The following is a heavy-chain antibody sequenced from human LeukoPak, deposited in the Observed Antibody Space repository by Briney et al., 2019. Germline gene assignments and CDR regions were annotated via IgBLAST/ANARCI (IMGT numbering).Heavy chain of an antibody. D-gene: IGHD3/OR15-3a*01. Sequence: GGSLRLSCAASGFTFSSYSMNWVLQAPGKGLEWVSYISSSSSTIYYADSVKGRFTISRDNAKNSLYLQMNSLRAEDTAVYYCARDLGAIFGLFDYWGQGTLVTVSS. V-gene: IGHV3-48*04. CDR1: GFTFSSYS. J-gene: IGHJ4*02. CDR2: ISSSSSTI. CDR3: ARDLGAIFGLFDY.